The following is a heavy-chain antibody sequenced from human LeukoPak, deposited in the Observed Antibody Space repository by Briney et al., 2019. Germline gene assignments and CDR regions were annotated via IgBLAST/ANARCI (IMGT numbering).Heavy chain of an antibody. CDR1: GFTFNSYA. CDR2: ISASGGST. CDR3: AKTTAGYSSGRYPGWPIDC. J-gene: IGHJ4*02. D-gene: IGHD6-19*01. Sequence: SLRLSCAASGFTFNSYAIYWVRQAPGKGLDWVSGISASGGSTYHADSVKGRFSISRENSRNTVFLQMHSLRDEDTALYYCAKTTAGYSSGRYPGWPIDCWGQGTLVTVSS. V-gene: IGHV3-23*01.